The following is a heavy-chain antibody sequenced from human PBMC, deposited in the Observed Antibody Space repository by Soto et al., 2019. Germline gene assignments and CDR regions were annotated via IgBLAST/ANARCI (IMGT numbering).Heavy chain of an antibody. J-gene: IGHJ5*02. D-gene: IGHD2-15*01. Sequence: ASVKVCFKASGYTFTAYYMHWVRQAPGQGLEWMGWINPNSGATNYAQKFQGRVTMTRDTSISTAYVDLSRLRSDDTAVYFCARGGLVVANWFDPWGQGTLVTVSS. V-gene: IGHV1-2*02. CDR3: ARGGLVVANWFDP. CDR1: GYTFTAYY. CDR2: INPNSGAT.